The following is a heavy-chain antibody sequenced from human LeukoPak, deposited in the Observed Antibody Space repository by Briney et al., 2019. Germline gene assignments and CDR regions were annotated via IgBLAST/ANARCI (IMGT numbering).Heavy chain of an antibody. J-gene: IGHJ3*02. D-gene: IGHD2-21*02. V-gene: IGHV4-59*08. CDR3: ARRKNLWVVTATGHAFDI. Sequence: PSETLSLTCTVSGGSISSYYWSWIRQPPGKGLEWIGYIYYSGSTNYNPSLKSRVTISVDTSKNQFSLKLSSVTAADTAVYYCARRKNLWVVTATGHAFDIWGQGTMVTVSS. CDR1: GGSISSYY. CDR2: IYYSGST.